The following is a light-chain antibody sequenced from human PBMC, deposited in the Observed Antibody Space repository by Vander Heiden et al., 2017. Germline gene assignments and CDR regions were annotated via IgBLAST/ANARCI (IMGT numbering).Light chain of an antibody. CDR3: QSYDNSLSTSV. J-gene: IGLJ2*01. Sequence: QSVLTQPPSVSGAPGQRVTISCTVSGSHIGAGFGVHWYQQLPGKAPKVLIYGGSDRPSGVPDRFSGSKSDTSASLAITGLQAEDEADYYCQSYDNSLSTSVFGGGTKLTVL. V-gene: IGLV1-40*01. CDR1: GSHIGAGFG. CDR2: GGS.